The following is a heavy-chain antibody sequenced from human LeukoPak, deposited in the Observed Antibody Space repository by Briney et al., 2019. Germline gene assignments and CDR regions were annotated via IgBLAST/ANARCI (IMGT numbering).Heavy chain of an antibody. V-gene: IGHV4-39*01. CDR3: ARDSSSYSPDAFGI. J-gene: IGHJ3*02. D-gene: IGHD6-13*01. Sequence: SETLSLTCTVSGASISSSSYYWGWIRQPPGKGLEWIGSIYYSGSTYYNPSLKSRVTISVDTSKNQFSLKLSSVTAADTAVYYCARDSSSYSPDAFGIWGQGTMVTVSS. CDR2: IYYSGST. CDR1: GASISSSSYY.